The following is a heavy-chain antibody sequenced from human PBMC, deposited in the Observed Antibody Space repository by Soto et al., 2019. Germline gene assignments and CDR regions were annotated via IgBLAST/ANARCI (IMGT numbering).Heavy chain of an antibody. D-gene: IGHD3-22*01. J-gene: IGHJ4*02. CDR3: AKGHYYDNVGNWVANQAFDS. V-gene: IGHV3-23*01. CDR1: GFSFNNYA. Sequence: GGSLRLSCAVSGFSFNNYAMNWVRLAPGKGLEWVSSISGGGTGTYSADAVRGRFTISSDKSRNTVYLQMSRLRAEDTAVYYCAKGHYYDNVGNWVANQAFDSWGQGSLVTVSS. CDR2: ISGGGTGT.